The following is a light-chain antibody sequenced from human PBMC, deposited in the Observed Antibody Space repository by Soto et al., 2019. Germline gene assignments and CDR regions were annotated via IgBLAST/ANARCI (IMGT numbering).Light chain of an antibody. J-gene: IGKJ1*01. V-gene: IGKV3-15*01. CDR2: GAS. Sequence: EIVMTQSPATLSVSPGERATLSCRASQSVSSNLAWYQQKPGQAPRLLIYGASTRATGIPARFSGSGSGTEFTLTISIRQSEDFAVDYCQQYNNGRTFGQGTKVEIK. CDR3: QQYNNGRT. CDR1: QSVSSN.